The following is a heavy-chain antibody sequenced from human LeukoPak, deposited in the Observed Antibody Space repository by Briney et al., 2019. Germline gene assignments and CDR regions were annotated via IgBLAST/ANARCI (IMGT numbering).Heavy chain of an antibody. Sequence: GGSLRLSCAASGFTFSSYWMSWVRQAPGKGLEWVANIKQDGSEKYYVDSVKGRFTISRDNAKNSLYLQMNSLRAEDTAVHYCAREDGYNYGIDAFDIWGQGTMVTVSS. D-gene: IGHD5-24*01. J-gene: IGHJ3*02. CDR3: AREDGYNYGIDAFDI. CDR1: GFTFSSYW. V-gene: IGHV3-7*01. CDR2: IKQDGSEK.